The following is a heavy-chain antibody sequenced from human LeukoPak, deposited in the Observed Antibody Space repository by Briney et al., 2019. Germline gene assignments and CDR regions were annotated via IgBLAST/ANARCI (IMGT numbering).Heavy chain of an antibody. D-gene: IGHD6-6*01. Sequence: QTGGSLRLSCAASGFTFSSYEMNWVGQAPGKGLEWVSKISSGGITTYYADSVKGRFTISRDDAKNSLYLQMNSLRAEDTAVYYCARDNPSIENRPYYYCGMDVWGQGTTVTVSS. J-gene: IGHJ6*02. V-gene: IGHV3-48*03. CDR2: ISSGGITT. CDR3: ARDNPSIENRPYYYCGMDV. CDR1: GFTFSSYE.